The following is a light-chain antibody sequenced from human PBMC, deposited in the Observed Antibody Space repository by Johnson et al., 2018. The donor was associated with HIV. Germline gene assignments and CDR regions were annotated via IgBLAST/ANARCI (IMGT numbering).Light chain of an antibody. CDR2: DSY. CDR1: NSNIGSNY. V-gene: IGLV1-51*01. J-gene: IGLJ1*01. CDR3: GTWDSSLSAYV. Sequence: QSVLTQPPSVSAAPGQKVTISCSGSNSNIGSNYVSWYQQLPGTAPKLLIYDSYSRPSGIPDRFSGSKSGTSATLGITGLQTGDEADYYCGTWDSSLSAYVFGTGTKVTAL.